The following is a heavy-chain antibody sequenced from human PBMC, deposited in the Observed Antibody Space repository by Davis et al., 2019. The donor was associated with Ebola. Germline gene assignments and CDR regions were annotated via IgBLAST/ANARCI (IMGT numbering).Heavy chain of an antibody. J-gene: IGHJ6*02. CDR1: GASIKSNN. V-gene: IGHV4-59*13. D-gene: IGHD3-3*01. CDR2: IYNVGST. Sequence: PSETLSLTCTVSGASIKSNNWSWTRQPPGKGLEWIGYIYNVGSTDYNPSLESRVTISFDTSKSQLSLKLTSVTAADTGVYYCAKFTSHWLWSPYGLDVWGRGTTVSVSS. CDR3: AKFTSHWLWSPYGLDV.